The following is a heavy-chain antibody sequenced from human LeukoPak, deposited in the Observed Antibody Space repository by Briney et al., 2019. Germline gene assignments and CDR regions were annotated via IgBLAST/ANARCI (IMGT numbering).Heavy chain of an antibody. CDR2: ISSSGSTI. V-gene: IGHV3-48*03. D-gene: IGHD3-9*01. CDR3: ARDKEGYDILTGRGGNYFDY. J-gene: IGHJ4*02. CDR1: GFTFSSYE. Sequence: EGSLRLSCAASGFTFSSYEMNWVRQAPGKGLEWVSYISSSGSTIYYADSVKGRFTISRDNSKNTLYLQMNSLRAEDTAVYYCARDKEGYDILTGRGGNYFDYWGQGTLVTVSS.